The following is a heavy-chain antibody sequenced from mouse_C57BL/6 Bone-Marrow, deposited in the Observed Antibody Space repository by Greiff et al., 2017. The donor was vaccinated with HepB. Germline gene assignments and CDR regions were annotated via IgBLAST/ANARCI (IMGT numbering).Heavy chain of an antibody. CDR2: IYYSGTI. CDR1: GISITTGNYR. D-gene: IGHD1-1*01. J-gene: IGHJ2*01. CDR3: ARDNYYGSSYRDFDY. Sequence: EVKLMESGPGLVKPSQTVFLTCTVTGISITTGNYRWSWIRQFPGNKLEWIGYIYYSGTITYNPSLTSRTTITRDTPKNQFFLEMNSLTAEDTATYYCARDNYYGSSYRDFDYWGQGTTLTVSS. V-gene: IGHV3-5*01.